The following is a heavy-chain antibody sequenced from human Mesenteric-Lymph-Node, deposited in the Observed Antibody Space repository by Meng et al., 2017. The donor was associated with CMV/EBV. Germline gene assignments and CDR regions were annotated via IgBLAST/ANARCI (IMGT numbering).Heavy chain of an antibody. CDR1: GFTFSSYS. V-gene: IGHV3-21*01. CDR2: ISSISSYI. Sequence: GGSLRLSCAASGFTFSSYSMNWVRQAPGKGLEWVSSISSISSYIYYADSVKGRFTISRDNAKNSLYLQMNSLRAEDTAVYYCAVIPVAGLHYYGMDVWGPGTTVTVSS. CDR3: AVIPVAGLHYYGMDV. J-gene: IGHJ6*02. D-gene: IGHD6-19*01.